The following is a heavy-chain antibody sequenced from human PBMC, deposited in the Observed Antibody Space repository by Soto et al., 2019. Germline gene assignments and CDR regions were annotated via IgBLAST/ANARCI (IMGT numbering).Heavy chain of an antibody. V-gene: IGHV3-23*01. CDR3: AKEKGGGWYETVIDY. D-gene: IGHD6-19*01. Sequence: GGSLRLSCAATGFTFSSYAMSWVRQAPGKGLEWVSAISGSGGSTYFADSVKGRFTISRDNSKNTLYLQMNSLRAEDTAIYYCAKEKGGGWYETVIDYWGQGSLVTVSS. CDR2: ISGSGGST. CDR1: GFTFSSYA. J-gene: IGHJ4*02.